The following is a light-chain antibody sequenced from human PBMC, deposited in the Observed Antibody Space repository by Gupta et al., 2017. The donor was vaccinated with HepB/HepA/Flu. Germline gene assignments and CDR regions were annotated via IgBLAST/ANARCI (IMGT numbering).Light chain of an antibody. V-gene: IGKV3-11*01. CDR2: DAS. CDR1: QSVSSS. Sequence: EIVLTQSPATLSLSHGERATLSCRASQSVSSSLAWYQQKPGQAPRLLIYDASNRATGIPARFSGSGSGTDFTLTISSLEPEDFAVYYCQQRSNWPPTFGQGTRLEIK. CDR3: QQRSNWPPT. J-gene: IGKJ5*01.